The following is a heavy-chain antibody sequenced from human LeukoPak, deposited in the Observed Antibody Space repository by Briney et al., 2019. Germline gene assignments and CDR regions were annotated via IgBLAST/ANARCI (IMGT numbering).Heavy chain of an antibody. CDR3: ARAYGGDGPPLDY. V-gene: IGHV1-2*02. Sequence: GASVKVSCKASGYTFTGYYMHWVRQAPGQGLEWMGWINPNSGGTNCAQKCQGRVTMTRDTSISTAYMELSRVRSDDTAVYYCARAYGGDGPPLDYWGQGTLVTVSS. CDR2: INPNSGGT. D-gene: IGHD2-21*02. CDR1: GYTFTGYY. J-gene: IGHJ4*02.